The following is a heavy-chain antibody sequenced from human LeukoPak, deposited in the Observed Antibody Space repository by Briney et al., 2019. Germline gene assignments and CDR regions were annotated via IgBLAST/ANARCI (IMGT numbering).Heavy chain of an antibody. J-gene: IGHJ5*02. D-gene: IGHD3-9*01. CDR2: INHSGST. CDR1: GGSFSYYY. Sequence: SETLSLTCAVYGGSFSYYYWSWIRQPPGKTLVWIGEINHSGSTNYNPSLKSRVTISVDTSKNQFSLKLSSVTAADTAVYYCAMRKYYDILTGYRKIPTSGFDPWGQGTLVTVSS. CDR3: AMRKYYDILTGYRKIPTSGFDP. V-gene: IGHV4-34*01.